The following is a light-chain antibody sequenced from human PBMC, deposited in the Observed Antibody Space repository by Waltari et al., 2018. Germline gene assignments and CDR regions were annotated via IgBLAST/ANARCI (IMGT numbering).Light chain of an antibody. J-gene: IGLJ3*02. V-gene: IGLV2-14*03. CDR1: RCAVGVYNY. CDR2: DVS. CDR3: NSFTSSSTVV. Sequence: QSALTQPAPVSGSPAHSLTIPCTGPRCAVGVYNYLSLYQQHPDKAHKLMIYDVSNRPSGVSSRFSGSKSSNAASLAISGLQQEDEADYYCNSFTSSSTVVFGGGTKLTVL.